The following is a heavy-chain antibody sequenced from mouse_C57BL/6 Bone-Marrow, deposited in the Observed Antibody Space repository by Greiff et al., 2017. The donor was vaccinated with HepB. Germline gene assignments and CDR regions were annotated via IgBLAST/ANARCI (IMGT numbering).Heavy chain of an antibody. Sequence: EVMLVESGGGLVQPGGSRKLSCAASGFTFSSFGMHWVRQAPEKGLEWVAFISNGGNTIYYADTLKGRFTVSRDNPRNTLFLQMTRLRSEDTAIYYCGRWDYWGQGTTLTVSS. CDR2: ISNGGNTI. CDR1: GFTFSSFG. J-gene: IGHJ2*01. V-gene: IGHV5-17*02. CDR3: GRWDY.